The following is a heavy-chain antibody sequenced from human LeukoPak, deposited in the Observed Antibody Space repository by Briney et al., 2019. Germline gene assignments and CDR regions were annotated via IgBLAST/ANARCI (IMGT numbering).Heavy chain of an antibody. CDR3: ARARHLDV. CDR1: GFTFSSYS. J-gene: IGHJ4*02. V-gene: IGHV3-7*01. Sequence: GGSLRLSRAASGFTFSSYSLSWVRQAPGKGLEWVANINQAGSEKYYVDSVKGRFTISRDNAKNSLYLQMNSLRAEDTAMYYCARARHLDVWGQGTLVTVSS. CDR2: INQAGSEK.